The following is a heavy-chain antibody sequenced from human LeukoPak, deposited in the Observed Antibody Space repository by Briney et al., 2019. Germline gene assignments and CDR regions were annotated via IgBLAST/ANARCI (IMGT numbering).Heavy chain of an antibody. D-gene: IGHD3-3*01. CDR2: ISAYNGNT. V-gene: IGHV1-18*01. CDR1: GYTFTSYG. Sequence: ASVKVSCKASGYTFTSYGISWVRQAPGQGLEWMGWISAYNGNTNYAQKLQGRVTMTTDTSTSTAYMELRSLRSDDTAVYYCESSYDFWSGYYTLYYWGQGTLVTVSS. J-gene: IGHJ4*02. CDR3: ESSYDFWSGYYTLYY.